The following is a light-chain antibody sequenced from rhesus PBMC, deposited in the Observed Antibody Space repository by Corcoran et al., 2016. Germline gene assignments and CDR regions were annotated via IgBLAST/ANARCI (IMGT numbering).Light chain of an antibody. CDR2: GVS. J-gene: IGLJ1*01. V-gene: IGLV2-13*03. CDR1: SSDIGGYNR. Sequence: QAAPTQSPSVSGSPGQSVTISCTGTSSDIGGYNRVSWYQQHPGKAPKLMIYGVSKRPSGVSDRFSGSKSGNWASLTISGLQAEDDAAYSCSSFASSSTNIFGAGTRLTVL. CDR3: SSFASSSTNI.